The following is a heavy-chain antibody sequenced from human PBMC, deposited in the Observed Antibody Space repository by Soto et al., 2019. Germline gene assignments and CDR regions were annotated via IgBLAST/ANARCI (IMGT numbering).Heavy chain of an antibody. Sequence: SETLSLTCTVSGGTISSNSYFWGWIRQPPGKGLEWVGSVYYNGRITHYNPSLKSRLTISVDTSNKQFSLRLSSVTAADTAVYYCERATYDYIWGSYRPDAFDIWGQGTMVTVSS. J-gene: IGHJ3*02. CDR2: VYYNGRIT. CDR1: GGTISSNSYF. V-gene: IGHV4-39*01. D-gene: IGHD3-16*02. CDR3: ERATYDYIWGSYRPDAFDI.